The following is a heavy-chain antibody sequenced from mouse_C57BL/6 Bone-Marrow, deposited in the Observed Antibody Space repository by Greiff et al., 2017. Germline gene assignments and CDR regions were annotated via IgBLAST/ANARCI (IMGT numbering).Heavy chain of an antibody. CDR1: GFNIKDDY. CDR2: IDPENGDT. J-gene: IGHJ2*01. D-gene: IGHD1-1*01. CDR3: TPNLFGGY. V-gene: IGHV14-4*01. Sequence: EVQLQQSGAELVRPGASVKLSCTASGFNIKDDYMHWVKQRPEQGLEWIGWIDPENGDTEYASKFQGKATITADTSSNTAYLQLSSLTSDDTAVYYCTPNLFGGYWGQGTTLTVSS.